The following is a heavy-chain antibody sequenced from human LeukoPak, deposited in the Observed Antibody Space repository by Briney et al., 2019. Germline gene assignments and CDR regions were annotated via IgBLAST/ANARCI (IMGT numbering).Heavy chain of an antibody. J-gene: IGHJ4*02. V-gene: IGHV1-69*13. CDR2: IIPIFGTA. Sequence: SVKVSCKASGYTFTSYYMHWVRQAPGQGLEWMGGIIPIFGTANYAQKFQGRVTITADESTSTAYMELSSLRSEDTAVYYCARDRELLNYFDYWGQGTLVTVSS. CDR3: ARDRELLNYFDY. CDR1: GYTFTSYY. D-gene: IGHD1-26*01.